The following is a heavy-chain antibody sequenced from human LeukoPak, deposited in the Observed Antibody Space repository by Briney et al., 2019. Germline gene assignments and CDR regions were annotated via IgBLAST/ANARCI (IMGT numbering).Heavy chain of an antibody. CDR1: GGSISSGGYS. Sequence: SETLSLTCAVSGGSISSGGYSWSWIRQPPGKGLEWIGYIYYSGSTYYNPSLKSRVTISVDTSKNQFSPKLSSVTAADTAVYYCARAKLPGYSYGLSWFDPWGQGTLVTVSS. D-gene: IGHD5-18*01. V-gene: IGHV4-30-4*07. CDR3: ARAKLPGYSYGLSWFDP. J-gene: IGHJ5*02. CDR2: IYYSGST.